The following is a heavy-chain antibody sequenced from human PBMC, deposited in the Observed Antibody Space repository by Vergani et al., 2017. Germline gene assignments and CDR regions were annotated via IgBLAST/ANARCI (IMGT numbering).Heavy chain of an antibody. CDR3: ARELTGIAAAGPRRETLSPNWFDP. D-gene: IGHD6-13*01. CDR1: GFTFSSYS. Sequence: EVQLVESGGGLVKPGGSLRLSCAASGFTFSSYSMNWVRQAPGKGLEWVSSISSSSSYIYYADSVKGRFTISRDNAKNSLYLQMNSLRAEDTAVYYCARELTGIAAAGPRRETLSPNWFDPWGQGTLVTVSS. CDR2: ISSSSSYI. V-gene: IGHV3-21*01. J-gene: IGHJ5*02.